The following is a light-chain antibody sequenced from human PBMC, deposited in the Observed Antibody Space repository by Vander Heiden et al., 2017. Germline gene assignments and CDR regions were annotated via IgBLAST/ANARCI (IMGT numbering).Light chain of an antibody. J-gene: IGLJ2*01. CDR3: QTWGSGIVV. CDR1: GRHDNYA. V-gene: IGLV4-69*01. Sequence: QLVVTQSPSASASLGASVKPTCTLYGRHDNYAIAWHQQQPEKGPRYLMKVNSDGSHSKGDGIPDRFSGSSSGAERYLIISSLQSEDEADYYCQTWGSGIVVFGGGTKLTVL. CDR2: VNSDGSH.